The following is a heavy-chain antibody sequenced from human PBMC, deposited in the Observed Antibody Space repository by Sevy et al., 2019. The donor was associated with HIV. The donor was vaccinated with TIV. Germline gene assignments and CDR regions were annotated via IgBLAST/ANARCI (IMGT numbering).Heavy chain of an antibody. Sequence: GESLKISCAASGFTFDDYTMHWVRQAPGKGLEWVSLISWDGGSTYYADSVKGRFTISRDNSKNSLYLQMNSLRTEDTALYYCAKDMGMVYAHPGSSYYYYYGMDVWGQGTTVTVSS. CDR3: AKDMGMVYAHPGSSYYYYYGMDV. D-gene: IGHD2-8*01. J-gene: IGHJ6*02. CDR1: GFTFDDYT. CDR2: ISWDGGST. V-gene: IGHV3-43*01.